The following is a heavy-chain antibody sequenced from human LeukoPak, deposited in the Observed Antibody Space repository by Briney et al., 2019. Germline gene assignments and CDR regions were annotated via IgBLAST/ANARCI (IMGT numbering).Heavy chain of an antibody. V-gene: IGHV3-30*04. J-gene: IGHJ4*02. D-gene: IGHD6-19*01. CDR3: ARDGISGWYGGSYYFGY. Sequence: GGSLRLSCAASGFTFSSYAMHWVRQAPGKGLEWVAVISYDGSNKYYADSVKGRFTISRDNSKNTLYLQMNSLRAEDTAVYYCARDGISGWYGGSYYFGYWGQGTLVTVSS. CDR1: GFTFSSYA. CDR2: ISYDGSNK.